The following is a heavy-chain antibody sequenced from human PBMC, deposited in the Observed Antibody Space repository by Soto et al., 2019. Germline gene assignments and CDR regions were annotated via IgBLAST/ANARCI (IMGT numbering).Heavy chain of an antibody. CDR2: INPNSGGT. CDR1: GYTFTGYY. V-gene: IGHV1-2*02. CDR3: ARDLDSSSSNWFDP. Sequence: GASVKVSFKASGYTFTGYYMHWVRQAPGQGLEWMGWINPNSGGTNYAQKFQGRVTMTRDTSISTAYMELSRLRSDDTAVYYCARDLDSSSSNWFDPWGQGTLVTVSS. J-gene: IGHJ5*02. D-gene: IGHD6-6*01.